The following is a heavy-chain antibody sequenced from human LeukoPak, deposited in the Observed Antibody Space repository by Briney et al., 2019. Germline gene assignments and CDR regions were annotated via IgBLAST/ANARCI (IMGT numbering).Heavy chain of an antibody. D-gene: IGHD6-19*01. V-gene: IGHV3-30-3*01. CDR2: ISYDGSNK. CDR3: ARDILGIAVAGTFDY. Sequence: PGGSLRLSCAASGFTFSSYAMHWVRQAPGKGLEWVAVISYDGSNKYYADSVKGRFTISRDNSKNTLYLQMNSLRAEDTAVYYCARDILGIAVAGTFDYWGQGTLVTVSS. CDR1: GFTFSSYA. J-gene: IGHJ4*02.